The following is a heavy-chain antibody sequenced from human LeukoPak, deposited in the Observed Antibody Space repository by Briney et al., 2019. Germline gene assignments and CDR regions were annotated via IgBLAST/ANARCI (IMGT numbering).Heavy chain of an antibody. Sequence: SETLSLTCAVYGGSFSGYYWSWIRQPPGKGLEWIGEINHSGSTNYNPSLKSQVTISVDTSKNQFSLKLSSVTAADTAVYYCATRYNWNYVASFDIWGQGTMVTVSS. CDR2: INHSGST. D-gene: IGHD1-7*01. J-gene: IGHJ3*02. V-gene: IGHV4-34*01. CDR3: ATRYNWNYVASFDI. CDR1: GGSFSGYY.